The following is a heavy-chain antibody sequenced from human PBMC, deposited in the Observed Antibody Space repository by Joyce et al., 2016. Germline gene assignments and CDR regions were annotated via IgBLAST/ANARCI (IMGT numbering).Heavy chain of an antibody. CDR3: AREAGYAIN. CDR1: GDSISSHY. J-gene: IGHJ4*02. CDR2: IYHSGRT. V-gene: IGHV4-59*11. Sequence: QVQLQESGPGLVKPSETLSLTCTVSGDSISSHYWSWIRQPPGKGLEWIGYIYHSGRTNYNPSLQSRVTISIDTSKRYFSLKLSSVTAADTAVYYCAREAGYAINWGQGTLVTVSS. D-gene: IGHD2-8*01.